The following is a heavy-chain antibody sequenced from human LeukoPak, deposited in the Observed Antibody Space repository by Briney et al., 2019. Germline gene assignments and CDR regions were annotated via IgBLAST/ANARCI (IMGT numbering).Heavy chain of an antibody. Sequence: GGSLRLSCAASGFTFSSHWMSWVRQAPGKGLEWVANVNLDGSDKYYVDSVKGRFTISRDNAKNSLYLQMSSLRGEDTAVYYCAKIEGSSSYYFDYWGQGTLVTVSS. D-gene: IGHD6-6*01. CDR1: GFTFSSHW. J-gene: IGHJ4*02. CDR3: AKIEGSSSYYFDY. V-gene: IGHV3-7*02. CDR2: VNLDGSDK.